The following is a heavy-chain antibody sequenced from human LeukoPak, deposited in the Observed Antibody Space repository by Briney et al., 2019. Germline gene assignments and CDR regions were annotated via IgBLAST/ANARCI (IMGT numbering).Heavy chain of an antibody. D-gene: IGHD2-15*01. J-gene: IGHJ6*02. Sequence: PGGFLRLSCAASGFTFSSYAMSWVRQAPGKGLEWVSAISGSGGSTYYADSVKGRFTISRDNSKNTPYLQMNSLRAEDTAVYYCAKDIFDYYGMDVWGQGTTVTVSS. CDR3: AKDIFDYYGMDV. V-gene: IGHV3-23*01. CDR2: ISGSGGST. CDR1: GFTFSSYA.